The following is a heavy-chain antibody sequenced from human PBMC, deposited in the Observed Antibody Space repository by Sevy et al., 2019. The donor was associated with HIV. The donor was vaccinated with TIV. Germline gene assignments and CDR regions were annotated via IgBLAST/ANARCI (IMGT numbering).Heavy chain of an antibody. D-gene: IGHD3-10*02. CDR3: TKDSLRGTYIRGDFDH. J-gene: IGHJ4*02. V-gene: IGHV3-30*18. CDR2: ISSDGIIH. CDR1: GFNFQTFG. Sequence: GGSLRLSCSAFGFNFQTFGMHWIRQAPGKGPEWLAVISSDGIIHNYAASVKGRFTIYRDNSKSLLFLQMNSLTPNDTAVYFCTKDSLRGTYIRGDFDHWGQGTLVTVSS.